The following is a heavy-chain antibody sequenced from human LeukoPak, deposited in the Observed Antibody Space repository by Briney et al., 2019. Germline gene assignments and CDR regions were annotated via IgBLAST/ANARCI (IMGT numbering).Heavy chain of an antibody. J-gene: IGHJ5*02. CDR1: GGSISSYY. V-gene: IGHV4-59*01. D-gene: IGHD3-10*01. Sequence: SETLSLTCTVSGGSISSYYWSWIRQPPGKGLEWIGYIYYSGSTNYNPSLKSRVTTSVDTSQNQFSLKLSSVPAADTAVYYCARETSYGSGSYYTNAGPFGFDPWGQGTLVTVSS. CDR3: ARETSYGSGSYYTNAGPFGFDP. CDR2: IYYSGST.